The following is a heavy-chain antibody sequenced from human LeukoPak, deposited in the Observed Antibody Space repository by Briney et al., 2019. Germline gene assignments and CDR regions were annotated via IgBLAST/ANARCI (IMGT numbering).Heavy chain of an antibody. J-gene: IGHJ4*02. Sequence: GRSLRLSCAASGFTFSSYGMHWVRQPPGKGLEWVAVISYDGSNKYYADSGKGRFTIYRDNSKNSLYLQMNSLRAEDMSVYYCAKDSRWYSDDDYWGQGTLVTVSS. CDR2: ISYDGSNK. CDR1: GFTFSSYG. D-gene: IGHD5-24*01. V-gene: IGHV3-30*18. CDR3: AKDSRWYSDDDY.